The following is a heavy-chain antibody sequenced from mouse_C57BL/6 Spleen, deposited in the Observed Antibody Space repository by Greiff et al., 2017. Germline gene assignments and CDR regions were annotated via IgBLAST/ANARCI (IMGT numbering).Heavy chain of an antibody. CDR1: GFTFSSYA. Sequence: EVQLVASGGGLVKPGGSLKLSCAASGFTFSSYAMSWVRQTPEKRLEWVATISDGGSYTYYPDNVKGRFTISRDNAKNNLYLQMRHLKSEDTAMYYCARDDGNLDYWGQGTTLTVSS. J-gene: IGHJ2*01. V-gene: IGHV5-4*01. CDR3: ARDDGNLDY. CDR2: ISDGGSYT. D-gene: IGHD2-1*01.